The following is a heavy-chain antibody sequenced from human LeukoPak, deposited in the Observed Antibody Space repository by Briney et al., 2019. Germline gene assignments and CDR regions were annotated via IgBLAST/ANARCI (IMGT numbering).Heavy chain of an antibody. D-gene: IGHD5-18*01. CDR3: ARDHVGYGLDY. CDR2: IFDTGNT. Sequence: PSETLSLTCIVSGGPINNQYWSWIRQPPGQGLEWIGYIFDTGNTNYNPSLKSRVAISLDTSKNQFSLKLRSVTAADTAVYYCARDHVGYGLDYWGQGTLATVSS. J-gene: IGHJ4*02. V-gene: IGHV4-59*11. CDR1: GGPINNQY.